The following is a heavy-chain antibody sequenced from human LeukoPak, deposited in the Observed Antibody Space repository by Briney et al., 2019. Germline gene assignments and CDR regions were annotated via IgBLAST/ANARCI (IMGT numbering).Heavy chain of an antibody. CDR3: ATEDYTSGHAGALGFDP. CDR2: IRQDGDGR. CDR1: GFAFSSYV. Sequence: GGSLRLSCAASGFAFSSYVMHWARQAPGEGLEWVAVIRQDGDGRFYGNSVKGRFTISRDNSRNALYLEMDSLRVEDTARYFFATEDYTSGHAGALGFDPWGQGTLVTVSA. D-gene: IGHD3-22*01. V-gene: IGHV3-30*03. J-gene: IGHJ5*02.